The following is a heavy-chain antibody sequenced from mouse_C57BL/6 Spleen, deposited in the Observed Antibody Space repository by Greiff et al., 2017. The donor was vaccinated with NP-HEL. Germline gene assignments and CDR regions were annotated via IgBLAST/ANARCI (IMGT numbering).Heavy chain of an antibody. Sequence: QVQLQQPGAELVKPGASVKLSCKASGYTFTSYWMQWVKQRPGQGLEWIGEIDPSDSYTNYNQKFKGKATLTVDTSSSTAYMQLSSLTSEDSAVYYCARYRTTVVNYAMDYWGQGTSVTVSS. CDR2: IDPSDSYT. CDR3: ARYRTTVVNYAMDY. D-gene: IGHD1-1*01. V-gene: IGHV1-50*01. J-gene: IGHJ4*01. CDR1: GYTFTSYW.